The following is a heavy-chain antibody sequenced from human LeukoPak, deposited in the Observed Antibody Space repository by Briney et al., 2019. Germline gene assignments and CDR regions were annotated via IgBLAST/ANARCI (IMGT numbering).Heavy chain of an antibody. CDR1: GFTFSSYG. CDR2: ISYDGSNK. V-gene: IGHV3-30*18. Sequence: GRSLRLSCAASGFTFSSYGMHWVRQAPGKGLEWVAVISYDGSNKYYADSVKGRFTIPRDNSKNTLYLQMNSLRAEDTAVYYCAKDLDSGWTLDYWGQGTLVTVSS. CDR3: AKDLDSGWTLDY. D-gene: IGHD6-19*01. J-gene: IGHJ4*02.